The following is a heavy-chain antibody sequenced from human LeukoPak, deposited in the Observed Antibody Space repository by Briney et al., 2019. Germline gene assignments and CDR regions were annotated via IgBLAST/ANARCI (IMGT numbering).Heavy chain of an antibody. CDR2: ISYDGSNK. J-gene: IGHJ3*02. D-gene: IGHD2/OR15-2a*01. Sequence: GRSLRLSCAASGFTFSSYAMHWIRQAPGKGLEWVAVISYDGSNKYYADSVKGRFTISRDNSKNTLYLQMTSLRAEDTAVYHCARGSMRAFDIWGQGTMVTVSS. CDR3: ARGSMRAFDI. CDR1: GFTFSSYA. V-gene: IGHV3-30-3*01.